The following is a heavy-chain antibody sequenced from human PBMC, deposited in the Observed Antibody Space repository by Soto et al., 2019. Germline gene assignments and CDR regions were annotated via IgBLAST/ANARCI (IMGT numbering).Heavy chain of an antibody. D-gene: IGHD6-19*01. V-gene: IGHV4-59*08. CDR2: IYYSGST. CDR3: ARTYSSGWEYYFDY. J-gene: IGHJ4*02. Sequence: PSETLSLTCTVSGGSISSYYWSWIRQPPGKGLEWIGYIYYSGSTNYNPSLKSRVIISVDTSKNQFSLKLSSVTAADTAVYYCARTYSSGWEYYFDYWGQGTLVTVSS. CDR1: GGSISSYY.